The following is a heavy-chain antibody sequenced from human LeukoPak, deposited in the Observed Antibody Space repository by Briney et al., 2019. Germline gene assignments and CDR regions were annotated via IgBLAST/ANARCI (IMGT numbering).Heavy chain of an antibody. J-gene: IGHJ4*02. CDR2: ISSAGTII. CDR1: GFTFSSYS. CDR3: AKDHRWLVDY. V-gene: IGHV3-30*18. Sequence: HAGGSLRLSCAASGFTFSSYSMNWVRQAPGKGLEWVAIISSAGTIINYADSVKGRFSISRDNSKNTLYLQMDSLRVEDTAVYYCAKDHRWLVDYWGQGSLVTVSS. D-gene: IGHD6-19*01.